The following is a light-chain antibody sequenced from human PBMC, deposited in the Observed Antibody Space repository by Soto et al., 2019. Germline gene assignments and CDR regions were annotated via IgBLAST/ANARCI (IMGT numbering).Light chain of an antibody. Sequence: DIQLTQSPSSLSASVGDRVTITCRASQGIDNYLAWYQQKPGKVPKLLIYAASTLQTGVPPRFSGSGSGTVFTLTISSLQPEDFATYYCQHVKSYVPITFGQGTRLDIK. CDR3: QHVKSYVPIT. CDR1: QGIDNY. V-gene: IGKV1-9*01. J-gene: IGKJ5*01. CDR2: AAS.